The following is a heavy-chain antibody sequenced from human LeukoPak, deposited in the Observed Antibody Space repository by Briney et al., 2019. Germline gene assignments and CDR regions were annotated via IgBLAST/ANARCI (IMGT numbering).Heavy chain of an antibody. CDR2: IYPGDSDT. CDR3: ARHPSYCGGDCSPYYFDY. V-gene: IGHV5-51*01. Sequence: GESLKISCKGSGYSFTSYWIGWVRQMPGKGLEWMGIIYPGDSDTRYSPSFQGQVTISADKSISTAYLQWSSLKASDTAMYYCARHPSYCGGDCSPYYFDYWGQGTLVTVSS. J-gene: IGHJ4*02. CDR1: GYSFTSYW. D-gene: IGHD2-21*02.